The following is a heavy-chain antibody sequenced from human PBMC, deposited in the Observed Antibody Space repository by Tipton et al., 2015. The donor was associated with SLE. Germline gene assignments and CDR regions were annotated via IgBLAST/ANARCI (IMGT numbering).Heavy chain of an antibody. CDR3: ARGKHIVATFYRANWFDS. D-gene: IGHD5-12*01. Sequence: TLSLTCAVYGGSLSGHNWRWSWVRQASGQGLEWIGETSNRGVSDYNPSLKSRLTLSLDMSKSQFSLKLNSVTAADTAVYYCARGKHIVATFYRANWFDSWGQGTLVIVSS. J-gene: IGHJ5*01. CDR2: TSNRGVS. V-gene: IGHV4-34*01. CDR1: GGSLSGHN.